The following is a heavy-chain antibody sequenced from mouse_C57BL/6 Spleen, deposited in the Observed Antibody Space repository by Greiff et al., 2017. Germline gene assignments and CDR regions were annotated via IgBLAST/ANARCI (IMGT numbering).Heavy chain of an antibody. CDR3: ARLQTGTWFAY. CDR1: GFTFTDYY. J-gene: IGHJ3*01. CDR2: IRNKANGYTT. V-gene: IGHV7-3*01. D-gene: IGHD4-1*01. Sequence: EVMLVESGGGLVQPGGSLSLSCAASGFTFTDYYMSWVRQPPGKALEWLGFIRNKANGYTTEYSASVKGRFTISRDNSQSILYLQMNALRAEDSATYYCARLQTGTWFAYWGQGTLVTVSA.